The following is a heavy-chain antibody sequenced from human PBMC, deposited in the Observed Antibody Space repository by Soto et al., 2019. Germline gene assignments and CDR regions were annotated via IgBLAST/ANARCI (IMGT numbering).Heavy chain of an antibody. CDR3: ARLRGAIAAATKIDY. J-gene: IGHJ4*02. D-gene: IGHD6-13*01. V-gene: IGHV4-34*01. CDR1: GGSFSGYY. CDR2: INHSGST. Sequence: SETLSLTCAVYGGSFSGYYWSWIRQPPGKGLEWIGEINHSGSTNYNPSLKSRVTISVDTSKNQFSLKLSSVTAADTAVYYCARLRGAIAAATKIDYWGQGTLVTVSS.